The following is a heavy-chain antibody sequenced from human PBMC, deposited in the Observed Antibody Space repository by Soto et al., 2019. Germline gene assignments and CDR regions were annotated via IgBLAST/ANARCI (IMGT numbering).Heavy chain of an antibody. V-gene: IGHV1-69*02. Sequence: QVQLVQSGAEVKKPGSSVKVSCKASGGTFSSYTISWVRQAPGQGLEWMGRIIPILGIANYAQKFQGRVTITADKSTSTAYMELSSLRSEDTAVYYGARAVATVLYGMDVWGQGTTVTVSS. D-gene: IGHD5-12*01. CDR1: GGTFSSYT. CDR3: ARAVATVLYGMDV. CDR2: IIPILGIA. J-gene: IGHJ6*02.